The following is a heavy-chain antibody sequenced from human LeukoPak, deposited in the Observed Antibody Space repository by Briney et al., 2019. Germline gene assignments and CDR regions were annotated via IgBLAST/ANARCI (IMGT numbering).Heavy chain of an antibody. CDR3: ARGLSSGWYYGPDY. Sequence: PGGSLRLSCAASGFTLSVYSMNWVRQAPRKGLEWVSCISTTSSYIYYADSVKGRFTISRDNAKNSLYLQMNSLRAEDTAVYYCARGLSSGWYYGPDYWGQGTLVTVSS. D-gene: IGHD6-19*01. V-gene: IGHV3-21*01. CDR2: ISTTSSYI. CDR1: GFTLSVYS. J-gene: IGHJ4*02.